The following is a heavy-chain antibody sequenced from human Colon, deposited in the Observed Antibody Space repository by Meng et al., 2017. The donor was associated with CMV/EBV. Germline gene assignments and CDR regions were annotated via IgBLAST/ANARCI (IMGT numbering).Heavy chain of an antibody. CDR2: INPNGGDT. CDR1: GYNFIGYY. D-gene: IGHD6-13*01. Sequence: QVQLVQSGAEVKKTGASVRVSCKASGYNFIGYYMHWVRQVPGQGLEWMGRINPNGGDTNYAQKFQGRVTMTRDTTISTAYMDLSRLRSDDTAIYYCAREVEGSSSRYIDYWGQGTLVTVSS. J-gene: IGHJ4*02. V-gene: IGHV1-2*06. CDR3: AREVEGSSSRYIDY.